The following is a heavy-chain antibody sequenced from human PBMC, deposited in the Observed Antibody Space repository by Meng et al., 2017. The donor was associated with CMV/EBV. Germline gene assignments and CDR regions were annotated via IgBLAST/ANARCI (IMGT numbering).Heavy chain of an antibody. V-gene: IGHV3-33*06. CDR3: AKDLYGDYRAEYFQH. J-gene: IGHJ1*01. D-gene: IGHD4-17*01. CDR1: GFTFSSYG. Sequence: GGSLRLSCAASGFTFSSYGMRWVRQAPGKGLEWVAVIWYDGSNKYYADSVKGRFTISRDNSKNTLYLQMNSLRAEDTAVYYCAKDLYGDYRAEYFQHWGQGTLVTVSS. CDR2: IWYDGSNK.